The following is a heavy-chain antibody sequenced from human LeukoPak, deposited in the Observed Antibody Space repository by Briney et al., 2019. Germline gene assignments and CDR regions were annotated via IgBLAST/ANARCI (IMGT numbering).Heavy chain of an antibody. D-gene: IGHD5-12*01. Sequence: GGSLRLSCAASGFNFKNFGMHWVRLAPGKGLEWVAVISYDGTNKIYADSVKGRFTISRDNSKNTHYLQMNSLRPEDMAVYYCAKGYNGYDYAFDIWGQGTRVTVSS. J-gene: IGHJ3*02. CDR2: ISYDGTNK. CDR1: GFNFKNFG. CDR3: AKGYNGYDYAFDI. V-gene: IGHV3-30*18.